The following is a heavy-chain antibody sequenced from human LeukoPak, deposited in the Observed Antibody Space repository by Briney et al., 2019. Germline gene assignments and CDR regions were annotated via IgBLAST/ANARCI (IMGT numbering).Heavy chain of an antibody. Sequence: SETLSLTCTVSGGSISSYYWSWIRQPPGKGLEWIGYIYSSASTNYNPPLNSRVTISVDPSKNQFSLKLSSVTAADTAVYYCARAPYDILTGESYYFDYWGQGTLVTVSS. D-gene: IGHD3-9*01. CDR2: IYSSAST. J-gene: IGHJ4*02. CDR1: GGSISSYY. CDR3: ARAPYDILTGESYYFDY. V-gene: IGHV4-59*01.